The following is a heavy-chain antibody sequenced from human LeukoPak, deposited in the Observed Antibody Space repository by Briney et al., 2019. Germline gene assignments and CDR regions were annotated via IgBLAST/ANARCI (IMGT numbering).Heavy chain of an antibody. CDR1: GGSFSGYY. CDR3: ARHGFYGDHIDY. V-gene: IGHV4-34*01. Sequence: PSETLSLTCAVYGGSFSGYYWSWIRQPPGKGLEWIGKINHSGSTNYNPSLKSRVTISVDTSKNQFSLKLSSVTAADTAVYYCARHGFYGDHIDYWGQGTLVTVSS. J-gene: IGHJ4*02. CDR2: INHSGST. D-gene: IGHD4-17*01.